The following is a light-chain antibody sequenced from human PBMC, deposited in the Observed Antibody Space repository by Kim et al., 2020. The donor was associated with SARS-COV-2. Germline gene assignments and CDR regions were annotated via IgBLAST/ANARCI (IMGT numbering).Light chain of an antibody. CDR2: GAS. CDR3: QQYGSSSSIT. J-gene: IGKJ5*01. Sequence: EIVLTQSPATLSLSPGERVTLSCRASQSVSSNYLAWYQQKLGQAPRLLIYGASSRATGIADRFSGSGSGTDFSLTISRLEPEDFAVYYCQQYGSSSSITFGQGTRLEIK. V-gene: IGKV3-20*01. CDR1: QSVSSNY.